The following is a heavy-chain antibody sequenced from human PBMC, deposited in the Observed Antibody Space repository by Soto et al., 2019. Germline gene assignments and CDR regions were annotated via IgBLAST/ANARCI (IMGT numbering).Heavy chain of an antibody. V-gene: IGHV3-23*01. CDR3: AKDNGWLSVS. CDR1: GFTFSNHG. D-gene: IGHD6-19*01. Sequence: EVQLLESGGGLVQPGGSLRLSCAASGFTFSNHGMSWVRQAPGKGLEWVSAISGTGGSTYYTDSVKGRFTISRDNSKNTLSLQVNTLRAEDTAVYHCAKDNGWLSVSWGQGTLVTVSS. CDR2: ISGTGGST. J-gene: IGHJ5*02.